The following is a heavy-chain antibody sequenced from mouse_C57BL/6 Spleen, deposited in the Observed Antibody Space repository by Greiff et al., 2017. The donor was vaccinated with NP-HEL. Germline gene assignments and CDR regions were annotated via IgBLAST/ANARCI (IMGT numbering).Heavy chain of an antibody. D-gene: IGHD2-3*01. CDR3: ARWDGYYFDD. V-gene: IGHV1-82*01. CDR2: IYPGDGDT. Sequence: VQLQQSGPELVKPGASVKISCKASGYAFSSSWMNWVKQRPGKGLEWIGRIYPGDGDTNYNGKFKGKATLTADKSSSTAYMQLSSLTSEDSAVYFCARWDGYYFDDWGQGTTLTVSS. CDR1: GYAFSSSW. J-gene: IGHJ2*01.